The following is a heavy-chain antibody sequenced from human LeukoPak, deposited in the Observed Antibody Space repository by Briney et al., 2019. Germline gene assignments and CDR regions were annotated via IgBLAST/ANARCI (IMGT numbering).Heavy chain of an antibody. D-gene: IGHD3-3*01. CDR2: IIPILGIA. CDR1: GGTFSIYA. Sequence: ASVTVSFKASGGTFSIYAICWVRQAPGQGLGWMGSIIPILGIANYAQKFQGRVTITADKSTSTAYMELSSLRSDDTAVYYCARIVLRFLEWLPLGGMDVWGQGTTVTVSS. V-gene: IGHV1-69*04. CDR3: ARIVLRFLEWLPLGGMDV. J-gene: IGHJ6*02.